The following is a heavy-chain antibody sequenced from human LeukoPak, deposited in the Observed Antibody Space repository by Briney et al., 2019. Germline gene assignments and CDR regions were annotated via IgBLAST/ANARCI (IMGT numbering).Heavy chain of an antibody. CDR2: IYYSGST. D-gene: IGHD6-13*01. CDR1: GDSISSRSYY. J-gene: IGHJ3*02. CDR3: ARSGYSSSWSSVGAFDI. Sequence: SETLSLTCTVSGDSISSRSYYWGWIRQPPGKGLEWIGSIYYSGSTFNNPSLKSRVTISVDTSKNQFSLRLTSVTAADTAVYYCARSGYSSSWSSVGAFDIWGQGTMVTVSS. V-gene: IGHV4-39*07.